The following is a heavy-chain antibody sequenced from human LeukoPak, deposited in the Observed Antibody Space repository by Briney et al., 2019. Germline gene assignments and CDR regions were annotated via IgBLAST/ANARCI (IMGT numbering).Heavy chain of an antibody. Sequence: PSQTLSFTCTVSTVTISSGSYYRNWIRQPPGKGLECNGRIYTSENTNYNHSFKSRVTISVDTSKKQFSLKLRSVTAADTAVYYCARERTQDFFGVQYGMDVWGQETTVTVSS. J-gene: IGHJ6*02. V-gene: IGHV4-61*02. CDR2: IYTSENT. CDR3: ARERTQDFFGVQYGMDV. D-gene: IGHD1-7*01. CDR1: TVTISSGSYY.